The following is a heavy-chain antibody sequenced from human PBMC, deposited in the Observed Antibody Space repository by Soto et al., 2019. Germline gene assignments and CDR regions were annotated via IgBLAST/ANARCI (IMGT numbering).Heavy chain of an antibody. J-gene: IGHJ2*01. CDR1: GFTFSSYS. CDR3: ASSTGILYWYFDL. CDR2: ISSSSIYI. V-gene: IGHV3-21*01. Sequence: EVQLVESGGGLVKPGGSLRLSCAASGFTFSSYSMNWVRQAPGKGLEWVSSISSSSIYIYYADSVKGRFTISRDNAKNSLYLQMNSLRAEDTAVYYCASSTGILYWYFDLWGRGTLVTVSS.